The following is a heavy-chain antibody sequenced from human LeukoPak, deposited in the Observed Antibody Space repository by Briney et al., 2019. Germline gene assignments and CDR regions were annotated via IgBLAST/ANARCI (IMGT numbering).Heavy chain of an antibody. CDR2: ISGSGGST. Sequence: SGGSLRLSCAASGFTFSSYWMSWVRQAPGKGLEWVSAISGSGGSTYYADSVKGRFTISRDNAKNSLYLQMNSLRAEDTAVYYCARGTMFPYYFDYWGQGTLVTVSS. CDR1: GFTFSSYW. CDR3: ARGTMFPYYFDY. J-gene: IGHJ4*02. V-gene: IGHV3-23*01. D-gene: IGHD3-10*02.